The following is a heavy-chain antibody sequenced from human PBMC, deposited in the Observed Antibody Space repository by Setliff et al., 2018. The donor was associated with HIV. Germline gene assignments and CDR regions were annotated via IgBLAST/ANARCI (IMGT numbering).Heavy chain of an antibody. V-gene: IGHV4-61*08. J-gene: IGHJ5*02. CDR1: GGSISSGGYY. D-gene: IGHD3-10*01. CDR3: ARHRRDYYGSGGYSA. CDR2: IFYSGTT. Sequence: SDTLSLTCTVSGGSISSGGYYWSWIRQHPGKGLEWIGYIFYSGTTSYNPSLKSRVTISVDTSKNQFSLKLSSVTAADTAVYYCARHRRDYYGSGGYSAWGQGTLVTVSS.